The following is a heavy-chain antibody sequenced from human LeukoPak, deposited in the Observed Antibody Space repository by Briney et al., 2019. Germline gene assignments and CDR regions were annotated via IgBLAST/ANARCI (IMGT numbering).Heavy chain of an antibody. D-gene: IGHD3-10*01. J-gene: IGHJ3*02. CDR2: ISYDGSNK. V-gene: IGHV3-30*03. CDR1: GFTFSTYG. Sequence: GGSLRLSCAASGFTFSTYGMHWVRQAPGRGLEWVAVISYDGSNKYYADSVKGRFTISRDNSKNMMYLQMDSLSPEDTAVYYCARAGGSGSYNAFDIWGPGTMVTVSS. CDR3: ARAGGSGSYNAFDI.